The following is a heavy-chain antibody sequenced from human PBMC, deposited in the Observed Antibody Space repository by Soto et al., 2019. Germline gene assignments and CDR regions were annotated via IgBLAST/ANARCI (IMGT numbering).Heavy chain of an antibody. V-gene: IGHV1-69*08. D-gene: IGHD6-25*01. CDR1: GDTFSSST. J-gene: IGHJ4*02. Sequence: QVQLVQSGAEVKKPGSSVKVSCKASGDTFSSSTITWVRQAPGQGLEWMGRIIPLLATTDYAQNFQGRVTITADRSTITAYMALNSLRSEDTAVYYCVRDSPIGSTFSGFDGIDYWGQGTLVTVS. CDR3: VRDSPIGSTFSGFDGIDY. CDR2: IIPLLATT.